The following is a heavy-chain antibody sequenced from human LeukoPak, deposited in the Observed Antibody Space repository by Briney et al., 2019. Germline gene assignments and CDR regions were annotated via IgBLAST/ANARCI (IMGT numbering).Heavy chain of an antibody. CDR3: ASSRASSGWSGDY. CDR1: GYSFTSYW. CDR2: IYPGDSDT. J-gene: IGHJ4*02. V-gene: IGHV5-51*01. D-gene: IGHD6-19*01. Sequence: GESLKISCKGSGYSFTSYWVGWVRQMPGKGLEWMGIIYPGDSDTRYSPSFQGQVTISADKSISTAYLQWSSLKASDTAMYYCASSRASSGWSGDYWGQGTLVTVSS.